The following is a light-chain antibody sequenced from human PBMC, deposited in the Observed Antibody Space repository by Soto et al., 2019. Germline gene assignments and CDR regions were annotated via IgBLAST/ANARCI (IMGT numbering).Light chain of an antibody. J-gene: IGKJ5*01. CDR2: DTS. Sequence: EIVLTQSPATLSLSPGERATLSCRASQKIIRFLAWYQQKPGQAPRLLIYDTSNRATGIPARFSGSGSGTDFTLTISSLEPEDFAIYYCQQRSNWPPITFGQGTRLEIK. V-gene: IGKV3-11*01. CDR3: QQRSNWPPIT. CDR1: QKIIRF.